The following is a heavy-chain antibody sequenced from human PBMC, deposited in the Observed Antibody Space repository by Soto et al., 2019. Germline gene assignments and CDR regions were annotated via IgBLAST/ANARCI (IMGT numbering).Heavy chain of an antibody. CDR1: GGSISSYY. CDR2: IYTSGST. D-gene: IGHD6-19*01. V-gene: IGHV4-4*07. Sequence: SETLSLTCTVSGGSISSYYWSWIRQPAGKGLEWIGRIYTSGSTNYNPSLKSRVTMSVDTSKNQFSLKLSSVTAADTAVYHCARESYSSGWTDIDAFDIWGQGTMVTVSS. J-gene: IGHJ3*02. CDR3: ARESYSSGWTDIDAFDI.